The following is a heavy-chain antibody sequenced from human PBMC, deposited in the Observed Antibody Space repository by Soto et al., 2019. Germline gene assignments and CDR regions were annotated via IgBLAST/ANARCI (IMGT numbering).Heavy chain of an antibody. CDR3: ATDTNSSSWYYYGMDV. D-gene: IGHD6-13*01. CDR1: GYTLTELS. Sequence: QVQLVQSGAEVKKPGASVKVSCKVSGYTLTELSMHWVRQAPGKGLEWMGGFDPEDGETIYAQKFQGRVTMNEDTSTDTAYMELSSLRSEDTAVYYCATDTNSSSWYYYGMDVWGQGTTVTVSS. CDR2: FDPEDGET. V-gene: IGHV1-24*01. J-gene: IGHJ6*02.